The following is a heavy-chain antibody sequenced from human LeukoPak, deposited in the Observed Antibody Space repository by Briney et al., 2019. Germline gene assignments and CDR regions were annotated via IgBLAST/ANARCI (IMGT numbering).Heavy chain of an antibody. CDR3: AGLLLEYYFDY. CDR1: GFTFSNAW. D-gene: IGHD3-22*01. V-gene: IGHV3-23*01. CDR2: ISGSGGST. J-gene: IGHJ4*02. Sequence: GGSLRLSCAASGFTFSNAWVSWVRQAPGKGLEWVSAISGSGGSTYYADSVKGRFTISRDNSKNTLYLQMNSLRAEDTAVYYCAGLLLEYYFDYWGQGTLVTVSS.